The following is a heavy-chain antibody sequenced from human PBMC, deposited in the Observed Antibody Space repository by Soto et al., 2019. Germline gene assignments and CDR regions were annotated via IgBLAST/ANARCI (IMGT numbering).Heavy chain of an antibody. CDR3: VRSSGVPTPDFAY. Sequence: QVRLVESGGGVVQPGGSLRLSCAASGFTFNIYAMHWVRQAPGKGLEWVAVISHDGTSRNYADSVKGRVTISRDNSKRMVFVQMNSLGVEDTAVYYCVRSSGVPTPDFAYWGQGTLVTVSS. CDR2: ISHDGTSR. D-gene: IGHD3-10*01. V-gene: IGHV3-30-3*01. CDR1: GFTFNIYA. J-gene: IGHJ4*02.